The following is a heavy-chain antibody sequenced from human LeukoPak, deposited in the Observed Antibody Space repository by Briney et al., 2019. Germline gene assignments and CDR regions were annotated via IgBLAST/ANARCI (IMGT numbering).Heavy chain of an antibody. CDR3: ARDWEWLRLLTTPYYFDY. D-gene: IGHD5-12*01. J-gene: IGHJ4*02. CDR2: IKQDGSEK. CDR1: GFTFSSYW. Sequence: GGSLRLSCAASGFTFSSYWMSWVRQAPGKGLEWVANIKQDGSEKYYVDSVKGRFTISRDNAKNSLYLQMNSLRAEDTAVYYCARDWEWLRLLTTPYYFDYWGQGTLVTVSS. V-gene: IGHV3-7*01.